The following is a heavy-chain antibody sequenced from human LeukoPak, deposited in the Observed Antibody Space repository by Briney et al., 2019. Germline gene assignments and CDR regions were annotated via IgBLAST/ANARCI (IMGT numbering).Heavy chain of an antibody. J-gene: IGHJ4*02. V-gene: IGHV3-74*01. D-gene: IGHD6-6*01. Sequence: GGSLRLSCAASGFSFTNYWMHWVRQAPGKGLVWVSHINSDGSATRYADSVKGRFTISRDNAMNTLYLQMNSLRAEDTALYYCARVAEYSTAGMRYWGQGTLVTVSS. CDR3: ARVAEYSTAGMRY. CDR1: GFSFTNYW. CDR2: INSDGSAT.